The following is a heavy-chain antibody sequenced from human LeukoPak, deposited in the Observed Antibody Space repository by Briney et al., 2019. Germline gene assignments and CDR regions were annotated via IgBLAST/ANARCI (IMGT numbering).Heavy chain of an antibody. J-gene: IGHJ5*02. V-gene: IGHV3-73*01. CDR1: GFTFSGSA. D-gene: IGHD1-26*01. Sequence: PGGSLRLSCAASGFTFSGSAMHWVRQASGKGLEWVGRIRSKANSYATAYAASVKGRFTISRDDSKNTAYLQMNSLKTEDTAVYYCTRLVYSGSYWAPSDNWFDPWGQGTLVTVSS. CDR3: TRLVYSGSYWAPSDNWFDP. CDR2: IRSKANSYAT.